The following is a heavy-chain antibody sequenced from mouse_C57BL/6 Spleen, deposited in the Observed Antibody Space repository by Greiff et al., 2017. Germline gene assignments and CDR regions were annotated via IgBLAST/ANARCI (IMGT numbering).Heavy chain of an antibody. V-gene: IGHV1-55*01. CDR2: IYPGSGST. CDR3: AREGVYYGPFDY. CDR1: GYTFTSYW. J-gene: IGHJ2*01. Sequence: QVHVKQPGAELVKPGASVKMSCKASGYTFTSYWITWVKQRPGQGLEWIGDIYPGSGSTNYNEKFKSKATLTVDTSSSTAYMQLSSLTSEDSAVYYCAREGVYYGPFDYWGQGTTLTVSS. D-gene: IGHD2-1*01.